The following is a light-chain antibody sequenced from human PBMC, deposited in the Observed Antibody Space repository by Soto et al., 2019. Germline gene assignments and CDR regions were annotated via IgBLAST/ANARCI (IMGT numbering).Light chain of an antibody. CDR3: QQYGSRPWT. V-gene: IGKV3-20*01. CDR2: GAS. Sequence: EIVLTQSPGTLSLSPGERATLSCRASQSVGSTYLAWYQQRPGQAPRLLLYGASSRATGIPDRFDSSGSGTDFTLTISRLEPEDFAVYYCQQYGSRPWTFGQGTKVEIK. CDR1: QSVGSTY. J-gene: IGKJ1*01.